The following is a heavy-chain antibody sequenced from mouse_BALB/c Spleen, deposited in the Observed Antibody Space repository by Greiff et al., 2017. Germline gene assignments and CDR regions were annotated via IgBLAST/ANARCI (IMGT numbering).Heavy chain of an antibody. CDR3: ASPHYYGSSYGYFDV. CDR1: GFSLTGYG. CDR2: IWGDGST. D-gene: IGHD1-1*01. J-gene: IGHJ1*01. V-gene: IGHV2-6-7*01. Sequence: VQRVESGPGLVAPSQSLSITCTVSGFSLTGYGVNWVRQPPGKGLEWLGMIWGDGSTDYNSALKSRLSISKDNSKSQVFLKMNSLQTDDTARYYCASPHYYGSSYGYFDVWGAGTTVTVSS.